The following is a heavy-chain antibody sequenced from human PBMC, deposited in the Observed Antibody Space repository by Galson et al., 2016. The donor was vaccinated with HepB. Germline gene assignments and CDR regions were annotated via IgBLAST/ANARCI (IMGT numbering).Heavy chain of an antibody. V-gene: IGHV3-21*01. Sequence: SLRLSCAASGFTVSSYSMNWVRQAPGRGLEWLSAITSSGRNISYADSVKGRFTTSRDTAKNSLYLQMTSLRAEDTAVYYCARDLGSNSCRGWFDPWGQGTLVTVFS. CDR2: ITSSGRNI. CDR1: GFTVSSYS. J-gene: IGHJ5*02. D-gene: IGHD6-13*01. CDR3: ARDLGSNSCRGWFDP.